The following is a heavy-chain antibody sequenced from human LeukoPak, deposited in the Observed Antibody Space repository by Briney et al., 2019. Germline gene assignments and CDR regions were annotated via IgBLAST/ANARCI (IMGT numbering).Heavy chain of an antibody. J-gene: IGHJ6*03. Sequence: TGGSLKLSCAASGFTFSSYWMSWVRQAPGKGLEWVANIKQDGSEKYYVDSVKGRFTISRDNAKNSLYLQMNSLRAEDTAVYYCASRYYYDSSGYYPYYYYYMDVWGKGTTVTVSS. CDR2: IKQDGSEK. CDR3: ASRYYYDSSGYYPYYYYYMDV. CDR1: GFTFSSYW. D-gene: IGHD3-22*01. V-gene: IGHV3-7*01.